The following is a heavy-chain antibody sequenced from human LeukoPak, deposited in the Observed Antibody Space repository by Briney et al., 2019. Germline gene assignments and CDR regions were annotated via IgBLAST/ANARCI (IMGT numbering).Heavy chain of an antibody. V-gene: IGHV4-39*07. Sequence: SETLSLTCTVSGGSISSRSYYWGWIRQPPGKGLEWIGSIYYSGSTYYNPSLKSRVTISVDTSKNQFSLKLSSVTAADTAVYYCARALVAGRIDYWGQGTLVTVSS. D-gene: IGHD6-19*01. CDR3: ARALVAGRIDY. CDR1: GGSISSRSYY. CDR2: IYYSGST. J-gene: IGHJ4*02.